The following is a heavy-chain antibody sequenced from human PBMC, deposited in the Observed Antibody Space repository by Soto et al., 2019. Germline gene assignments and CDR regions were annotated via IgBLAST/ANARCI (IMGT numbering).Heavy chain of an antibody. CDR2: IYPGDSDT. D-gene: IGHD3-3*01. CDR1: GYSFTSYW. Sequence: GESLKISCKGSGYSFTSYWIGWVRQMPGKGLEWMGIIYPGDSDTRYSPSFQGQVTISADKSISTAYLQWSSLKASDTAMYYCARPNKPLTIFGVVDAFDIWGQGTMVTVSS. V-gene: IGHV5-51*01. J-gene: IGHJ3*02. CDR3: ARPNKPLTIFGVVDAFDI.